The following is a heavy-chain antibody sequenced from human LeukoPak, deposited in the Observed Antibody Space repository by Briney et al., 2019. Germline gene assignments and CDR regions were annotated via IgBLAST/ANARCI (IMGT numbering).Heavy chain of an antibody. D-gene: IGHD1-1*01. CDR3: ARGYIVDY. J-gene: IGHJ4*02. CDR2: ISSNGGST. CDR1: GFTFSSYG. V-gene: IGHV3-64*01. Sequence: HPGGSLRVSCAASGFTFSSYGMHWVRQAPGKGLEYVSSISSNGGSTYYANSVKGSFTISRDNSKNTLYLQMGSLRAEDMAVYYCARGYIVDYWGQGTLVTVSS.